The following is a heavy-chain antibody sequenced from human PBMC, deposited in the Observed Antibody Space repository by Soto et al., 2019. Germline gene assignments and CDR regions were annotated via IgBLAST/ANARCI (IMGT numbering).Heavy chain of an antibody. CDR2: IYYSGST. CDR1: GGSISSGGYY. CDR3: ARVGVLVPAARAVFDY. J-gene: IGHJ4*02. V-gene: IGHV4-31*03. Sequence: QVQLQESGPGLVKPSQTLSLTCTVSGGSISSGGYYWSWIRQHPGKGLEWIGYIYYSGSTYYNPSLKSRVTISXXTXKXXFSLKLSSVTAADTAVYYCARVGVLVPAARAVFDYWGQGTLVTVSS. D-gene: IGHD2-2*01.